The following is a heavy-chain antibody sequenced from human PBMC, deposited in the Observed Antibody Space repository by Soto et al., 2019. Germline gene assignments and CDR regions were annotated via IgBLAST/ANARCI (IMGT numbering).Heavy chain of an antibody. V-gene: IGHV4-31*03. D-gene: IGHD2-15*01. Sequence: SETLSLTCTVSGGSISSGGYYWSWIRQHPGKGLEWIGYVYYSGSTYYNPSLKSRVTISVDTSKNQFSLKLSSVTAADTAVYYCAREVELGYWSGGSCYSSYWFDPWGQGTLVTLSS. J-gene: IGHJ5*02. CDR3: AREVELGYWSGGSCYSSYWFDP. CDR2: VYYSGST. CDR1: GGSISSGGYY.